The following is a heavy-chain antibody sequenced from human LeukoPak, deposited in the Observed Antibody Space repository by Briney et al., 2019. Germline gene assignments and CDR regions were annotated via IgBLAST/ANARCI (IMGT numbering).Heavy chain of an antibody. V-gene: IGHV3-23*01. CDR3: AKSYDFWSGYYTAY. CDR2: VSGSGGNT. J-gene: IGHJ4*02. CDR1: RFTFSSYA. Sequence: PGGSLRLSCAASRFTFSSYAMSWVRQAPGKGLQWVSTVSGSGGNTYYADSVKGRFTISRDNSKNTLYLQMNSLRAEDTAVYYCAKSYDFWSGYYTAYWGQGTLVTVSS. D-gene: IGHD3-3*01.